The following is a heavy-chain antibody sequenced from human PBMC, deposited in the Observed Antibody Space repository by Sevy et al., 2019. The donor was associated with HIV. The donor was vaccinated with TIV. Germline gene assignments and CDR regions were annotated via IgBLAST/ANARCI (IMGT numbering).Heavy chain of an antibody. J-gene: IGHJ6*02. D-gene: IGHD2-15*01. CDR1: GFTFSSYN. Sequence: GGSLRLSCAASGFTFSSYNMNWVRQAPEKGLEWVSSIGSSSSYIYYADSVKGRFTVSRDNAKNSLYLQMNSLRAEDTAVYYCARVVAYCTGGSCFPGYYYGMDVWGQGTTVTVSS. V-gene: IGHV3-21*01. CDR2: IGSSSSYI. CDR3: ARVVAYCTGGSCFPGYYYGMDV.